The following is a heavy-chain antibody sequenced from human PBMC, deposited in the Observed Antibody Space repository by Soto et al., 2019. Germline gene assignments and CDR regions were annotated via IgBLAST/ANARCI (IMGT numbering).Heavy chain of an antibody. D-gene: IGHD6-13*01. Sequence: EVQLLESGGGLVQPGGSLRLSCAASGFTFSNYAMSWVRQAPGKGLEWVSNIRSSGGSTHYADSVKGRFIISRDNSKITLYLQMNSLTADDTALYYCAKVTPPSSSSWLVDSWGQGTLVTVSS. J-gene: IGHJ4*02. CDR3: AKVTPPSSSSWLVDS. CDR2: IRSSGGST. CDR1: GFTFSNYA. V-gene: IGHV3-23*01.